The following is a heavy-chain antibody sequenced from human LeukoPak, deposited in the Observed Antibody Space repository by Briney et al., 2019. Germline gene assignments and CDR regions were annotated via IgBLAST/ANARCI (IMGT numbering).Heavy chain of an antibody. J-gene: IGHJ4*02. Sequence: WGSLRLSCAASGFTFSDYEMNWVRQAPGKGLEWISYISSSGTTIYYADSVKGRFTISRDNAKNSLYLQMSSLRAEDTAVYFCSRELPDSGSHPYFDYWGQGTLVTVSS. CDR3: SRELPDSGSHPYFDY. CDR1: GFTFSDYE. D-gene: IGHD1-26*01. CDR2: ISSSGTTI. V-gene: IGHV3-48*03.